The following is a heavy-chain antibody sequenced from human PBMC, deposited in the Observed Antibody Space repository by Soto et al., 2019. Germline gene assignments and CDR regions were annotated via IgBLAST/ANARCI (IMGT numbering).Heavy chain of an antibody. D-gene: IGHD2-2*02. J-gene: IGHJ6*02. Sequence: GGSLRLSCVVSGFTVSSNYMTWVRQAPGKGLEWVSVIYSGGVTYYAESVKGRFSISRGNSKNTVYLQMNSLRAEDTAVYYCARAVYLRSCTSPNGFTAPAPGDGLDVWGQGTMVTVSS. CDR3: ARAVYLRSCTSPNGFTAPAPGDGLDV. CDR2: IYSGGVT. V-gene: IGHV3-53*01. CDR1: GFTVSSNY.